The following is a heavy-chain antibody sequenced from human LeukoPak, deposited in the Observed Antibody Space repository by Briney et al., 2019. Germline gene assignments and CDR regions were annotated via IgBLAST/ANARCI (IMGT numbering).Heavy chain of an antibody. D-gene: IGHD6-19*01. CDR3: AKAQGIAVAGAFFDY. V-gene: IGHV3-30*02. J-gene: IGHJ4*02. Sequence: DSVKGRFTISRDNSKTTLYLQMNSLRAEDTAVYYCAKAQGIAVAGAFFDYWGPGTLVTVSS.